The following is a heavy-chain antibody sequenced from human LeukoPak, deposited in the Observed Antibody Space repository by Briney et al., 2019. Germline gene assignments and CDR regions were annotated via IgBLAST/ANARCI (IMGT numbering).Heavy chain of an antibody. V-gene: IGHV3-9*01. CDR1: GFPFSSYW. J-gene: IGHJ4*02. CDR3: AKDVGARPYYFDY. CDR2: ISWNSGSI. D-gene: IGHD1-26*01. Sequence: PGGSLRLSCVASGFPFSSYWMTWVRQAPGKGLEWVSGISWNSGSIGYADSVKGRFTISRDNAKNSLYLQMNSLRAEDTALYYCAKDVGARPYYFDYWGQGTLVTVSS.